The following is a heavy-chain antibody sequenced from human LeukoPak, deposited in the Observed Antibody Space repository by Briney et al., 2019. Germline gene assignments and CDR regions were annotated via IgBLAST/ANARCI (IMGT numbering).Heavy chain of an antibody. D-gene: IGHD3-3*01. Sequence: GGSLRLSCAASGFTFSSYGMHWVRQAPGKGLEWVAVISYDGSNKYYADSVKGRFTISRDNSKNTLYLQMNSLRAEDTAVYYCAKGSAALRFLEWLFPLERWGQGTLVTVSS. V-gene: IGHV3-30*18. CDR2: ISYDGSNK. CDR3: AKGSAALRFLEWLFPLER. CDR1: GFTFSSYG. J-gene: IGHJ4*02.